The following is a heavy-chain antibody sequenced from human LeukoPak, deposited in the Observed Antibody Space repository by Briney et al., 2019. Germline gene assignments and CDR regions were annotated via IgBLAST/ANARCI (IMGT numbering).Heavy chain of an antibody. D-gene: IGHD2-2*02. Sequence: GGSLRLSCAASGFTFSSYGMHWVRQAPGKGLEWVAFIRYDGSNKYYADSVKGRFAISRDNSKNTLYLQMNSLRAEDTAVYYCAKDRYCSSTSCYIRYFQHWGQGTLVTVSS. CDR2: IRYDGSNK. CDR1: GFTFSSYG. CDR3: AKDRYCSSTSCYIRYFQH. V-gene: IGHV3-30*02. J-gene: IGHJ1*01.